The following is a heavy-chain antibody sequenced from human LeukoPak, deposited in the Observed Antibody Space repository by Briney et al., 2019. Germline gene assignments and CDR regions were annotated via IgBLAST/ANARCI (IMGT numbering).Heavy chain of an antibody. CDR1: GFTFSSYG. Sequence: GGSLGLSCAASGFTFSSYGMHWVRQAPGKGLEWVAVISYDGGNKYYADSVKGRFTISRDNSKNTLYLQMNSLRAEDTAVYYCAKDWRVTYYGSGSYLDYWGQGTLVTVSS. V-gene: IGHV3-30*18. D-gene: IGHD3-10*01. J-gene: IGHJ4*02. CDR3: AKDWRVTYYGSGSYLDY. CDR2: ISYDGGNK.